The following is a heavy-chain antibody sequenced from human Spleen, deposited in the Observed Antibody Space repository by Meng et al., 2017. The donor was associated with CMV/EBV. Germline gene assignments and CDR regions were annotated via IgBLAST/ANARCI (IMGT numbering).Heavy chain of an antibody. CDR2: IIPILGIA. J-gene: IGHJ2*01. CDR3: ARGGVGYCSSTSCYTYDWYFDL. V-gene: IGHV1-69*10. D-gene: IGHD2-2*02. Sequence: YGISWVRQDPGQGLEWMGGIIPILGIANYAQKFQGRVTITADKSTSTAYMELSSLRSEDTAVYYCARGGVGYCSSTSCYTYDWYFDLWGRGTPVTVSS. CDR1: YG.